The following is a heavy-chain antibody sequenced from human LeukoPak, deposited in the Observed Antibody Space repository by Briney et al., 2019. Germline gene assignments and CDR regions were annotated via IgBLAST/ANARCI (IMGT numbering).Heavy chain of an antibody. V-gene: IGHV3-53*01. CDR3: AKEGYDFWSGEEDAFDI. J-gene: IGHJ3*02. Sequence: GGSLRLSCTVSGFIVSSNYMSWVRQAPGKGLEWVSVIYRDGSTYYADSVKGRFTISRDKSKNTLYLQMNSLRAEDTAVYFCAKEGYDFWSGEEDAFDIWGQGTMVTVSS. CDR1: GFIVSSNY. CDR2: IYRDGST. D-gene: IGHD3-3*01.